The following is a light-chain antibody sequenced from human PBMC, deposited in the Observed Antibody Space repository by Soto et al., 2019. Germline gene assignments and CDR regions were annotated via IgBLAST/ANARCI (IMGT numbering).Light chain of an antibody. V-gene: IGLV7-46*01. CDR2: DTT. CDR3: LLSYPRVRHVG. J-gene: IGLJ2*01. CDR1: TGAVTSGHY. Sequence: QAVVTQEPSLTVSPGGTVTLTCGSSTGAVTSGHYPYWFQQKPGQAPRTLIYDTTKKHSWTPARFSGSLLGGKAALTLTGAQPEDEAEYYCLLSYPRVRHVGLGGGTKVTGL.